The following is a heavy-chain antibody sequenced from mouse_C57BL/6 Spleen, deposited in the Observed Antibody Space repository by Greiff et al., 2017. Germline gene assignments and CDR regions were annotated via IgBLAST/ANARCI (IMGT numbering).Heavy chain of an antibody. Sequence: QVQLQQSGPELVKPGASVKISCKASGYSFTSYYIHWVKQRPGQGLEWIGWIYPGSGNTKYNEKFKGKATLTADTSSSTAYMQLSSLTSEDSAVYYCARNDGYYDYAMDYWGQGTSVTVSS. CDR1: GYSFTSYY. J-gene: IGHJ4*01. CDR3: ARNDGYYDYAMDY. D-gene: IGHD2-3*01. V-gene: IGHV1-66*01. CDR2: IYPGSGNT.